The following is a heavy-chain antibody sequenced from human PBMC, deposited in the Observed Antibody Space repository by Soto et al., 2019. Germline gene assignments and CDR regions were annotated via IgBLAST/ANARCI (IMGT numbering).Heavy chain of an antibody. CDR2: IRSQTDVGTT. D-gene: IGHD1-26*01. J-gene: IGHJ6*02. CDR1: GFTFSNAW. CDR3: TKDPLYRNSPHYVMAL. Sequence: GGSVRLSCAAAGFTFSNAWMSWVRQAPGEGLEWVGRIRSQTDVGTTDYATPVKGRLTISRDDSKNTLYLQLKSLKTEDTAVHFCTKDPLYRNSPHYVMALCRLGTTVPVS. V-gene: IGHV3-15*01.